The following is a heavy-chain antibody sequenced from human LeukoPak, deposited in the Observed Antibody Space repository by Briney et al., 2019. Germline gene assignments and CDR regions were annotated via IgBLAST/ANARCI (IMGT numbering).Heavy chain of an antibody. J-gene: IGHJ4*02. CDR1: GFLFSSYV. D-gene: IGHD3-9*01. CDR2: ISHDETYK. Sequence: PGTSLRLSCAGSGFLFSSYVMHWVRQAPGKGLEWVAAISHDETYKYYADSLRGRVTISRDNSKNTLYLQMHSLRADDTAIYYCARDRDWLLYDYWGQGTLVTVSS. CDR3: ARDRDWLLYDY. V-gene: IGHV3-33*01.